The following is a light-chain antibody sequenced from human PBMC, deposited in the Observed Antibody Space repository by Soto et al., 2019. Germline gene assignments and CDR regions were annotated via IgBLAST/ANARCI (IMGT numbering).Light chain of an antibody. CDR3: QQYGRTSWT. CDR2: GAS. J-gene: IGKJ1*01. V-gene: IGKV3-20*01. Sequence: EIVLTHSPGTLSLSPGEGATLSCRASQSVSTNFFAWYQQKPGQAPRLLIYGASTRATGIPDRFSGSGSGTVFTLTICRLEPEDFAVYYCQQYGRTSWTFGQGTKVDIK. CDR1: QSVSTNF.